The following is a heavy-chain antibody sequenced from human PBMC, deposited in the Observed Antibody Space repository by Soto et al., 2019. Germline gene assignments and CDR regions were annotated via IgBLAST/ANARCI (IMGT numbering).Heavy chain of an antibody. CDR1: GGSFSDYY. J-gene: IGHJ5*02. Sequence: SETLSLTCAVYGGSFSDYYWSWIRQPPGKGLEWIGEINHSGSTNYNPSPKSRVTISVDTSKNQFSLKLSSVTAADTAVYYCAREGRYYASGRFWWFDPWGQGTLVTVSS. CDR3: AREGRYYASGRFWWFDP. V-gene: IGHV4-34*01. CDR2: INHSGST. D-gene: IGHD3-10*01.